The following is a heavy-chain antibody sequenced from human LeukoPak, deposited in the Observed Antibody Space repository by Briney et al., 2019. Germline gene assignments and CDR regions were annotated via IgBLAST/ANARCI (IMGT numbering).Heavy chain of an antibody. Sequence: SQTLSLTCTVSGGSISSGGYYWSWIRQHPGKGLEWIGYIYYSGSTYYNPSLKSRVTISVDTSKNQFSLKLSSVTAADTAVYYCARDSITMDRALDYWGQGTLVTVSS. J-gene: IGHJ4*02. CDR2: IYYSGST. CDR3: ARDSITMDRALDY. CDR1: GGSISSGGYY. V-gene: IGHV4-31*03. D-gene: IGHD3-10*01.